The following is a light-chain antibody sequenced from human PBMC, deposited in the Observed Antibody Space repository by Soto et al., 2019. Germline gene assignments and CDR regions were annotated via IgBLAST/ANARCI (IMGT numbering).Light chain of an antibody. CDR3: SSYTSSSTLV. V-gene: IGLV2-14*01. Sequence: QSALTQPASVSGSPGQSITISCTGTSSDVGGYHYVSWYQQHPGKAPKLMIYEVSNRPSGVSNRFSGSKSGNTAPLTISGLQAEDEADYLCSSYTSSSTLVFGGGTKLTVL. J-gene: IGLJ3*02. CDR1: SSDVGGYHY. CDR2: EVS.